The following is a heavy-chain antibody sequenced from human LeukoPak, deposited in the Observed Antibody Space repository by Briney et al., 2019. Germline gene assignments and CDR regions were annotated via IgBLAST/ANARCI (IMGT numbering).Heavy chain of an antibody. V-gene: IGHV3-7*03. CDR2: IKQDGSEK. J-gene: IGHJ6*02. D-gene: IGHD6-19*01. CDR1: GFTFSSYW. CDR3: AREALYSSGWYRTGLYYYGMDV. Sequence: GGSLRLSCAASGFTFSSYWMSWVRQAPGKGLEWVANIKQDGSEKYYVDSVKGRVTISRDNAKNSLYLQMNSLRAEDTAVYYCAREALYSSGWYRTGLYYYGMDVWGQGTTATVSS.